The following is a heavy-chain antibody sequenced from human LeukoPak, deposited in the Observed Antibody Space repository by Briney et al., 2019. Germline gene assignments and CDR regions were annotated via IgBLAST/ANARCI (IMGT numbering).Heavy chain of an antibody. J-gene: IGHJ5*02. CDR1: GEPLRGFF. CDR3: ARGIFYGGRNQYIWFDL. V-gene: IGHV4-34*01. Sequence: SETLSLTCGVYGEPLRGFFWSWIRQAPGKGLEWIGEMSHSGSSNYNPSLKSRITISVDTSKSQFSLRLTSVTAADTALYYCARGIFYGGRNQYIWFDLWGEGALVTVSS. CDR2: MSHSGSS. D-gene: IGHD4-23*01.